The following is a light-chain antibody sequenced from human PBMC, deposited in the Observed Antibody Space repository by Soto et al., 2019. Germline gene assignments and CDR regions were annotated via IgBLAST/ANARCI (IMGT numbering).Light chain of an antibody. CDR2: GAS. CDR3: QQGNNYPLT. V-gene: IGKV1-9*01. Sequence: IQLTQSPSSLSASVGDRVTITCRASQGLSRYLAWFQQKPGEAPKLLIYGASTLQSGVPSRFSGSGSETDFTLTISSLQPEDFATYFCQQGNNYPLTFGGGTRVEI. J-gene: IGKJ4*01. CDR1: QGLSRY.